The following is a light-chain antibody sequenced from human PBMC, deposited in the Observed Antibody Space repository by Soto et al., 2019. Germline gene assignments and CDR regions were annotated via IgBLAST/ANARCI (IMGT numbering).Light chain of an antibody. CDR1: QSIRSL. Sequence: DIQMSLSPSAVSASIGDRVTITCRASQSIRSLLAWYQQKPGKAPKVLIYDASSLGSGVPSRFSGSGSGTEFTLTISSLQPDDFATYFCQQYQTFSTFCQGRLLEIK. CDR3: QQYQTFST. J-gene: IGKJ5*01. V-gene: IGKV1-5*01. CDR2: DAS.